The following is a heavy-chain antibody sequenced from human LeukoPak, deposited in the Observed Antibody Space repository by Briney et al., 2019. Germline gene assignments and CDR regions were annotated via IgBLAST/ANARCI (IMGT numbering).Heavy chain of an antibody. J-gene: IGHJ6*03. CDR3: ARDPYNGGYGDDYYYYMDV. D-gene: IGHD1-26*01. CDR2: ISSSSSYI. CDR1: GFTFSSYN. Sequence: GGSLRLSCAASGFTFSSYNMNWVRQAPGTGLEWVSYISSSSSYIYYADSVKGRFTISRDNAKNSLYLQMNSLRAEDTAVYYCARDPYNGGYGDDYYYYMDVWGKGTTVTISS. V-gene: IGHV3-21*01.